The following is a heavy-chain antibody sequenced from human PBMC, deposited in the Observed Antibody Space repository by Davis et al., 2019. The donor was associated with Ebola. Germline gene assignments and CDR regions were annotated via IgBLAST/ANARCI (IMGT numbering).Heavy chain of an antibody. CDR1: GFTFSKYW. Sequence: HTGGSLRLSCAASGFTFSKYWMHWVRQSPGKGLVWVSRINSDGSSTSYADSVKGRFTISRDNAKNTLYLQMNSLRAEDTAVYYCALMVQGVDDYYNYYGMDVWGQGTTVTVSS. V-gene: IGHV3-74*01. J-gene: IGHJ6*02. CDR3: ALMVQGVDDYYNYYGMDV. D-gene: IGHD3-10*01. CDR2: INSDGSST.